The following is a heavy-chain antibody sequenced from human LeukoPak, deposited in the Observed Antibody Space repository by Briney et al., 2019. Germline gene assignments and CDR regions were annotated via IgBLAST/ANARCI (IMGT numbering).Heavy chain of an antibody. J-gene: IGHJ4*02. D-gene: IGHD2-2*01. V-gene: IGHV3-74*01. CDR3: VSHCSTTSCYLY. CDR1: GFTFSSYW. Sequence: GGSLRLSCAASGFTFSSYWMHWVRQAPGMGLVWVSRINSDGSSTSYADSVKGRFTISRDNAKNTLYLQMNSLRAEDTAVYYCVSHCSTTSCYLYWGQGTLVTVSS. CDR2: INSDGSST.